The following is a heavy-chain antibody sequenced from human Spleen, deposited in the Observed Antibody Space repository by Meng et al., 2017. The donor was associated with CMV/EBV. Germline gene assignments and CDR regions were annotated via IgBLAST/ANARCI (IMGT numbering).Heavy chain of an antibody. CDR1: GYSISSGYY. CDR3: ARVDRYCSSTSCYHGIPDY. J-gene: IGHJ4*02. D-gene: IGHD2-2*01. CDR2: IYHSGST. Sequence: GSLRLSCTVSGYSISSGYYWGWIRQPPGKGLEWIGSIYHSGSTYYNPSLKSRVTISVDTSKNQFSLKLSSVTAADTAVYYCARVDRYCSSTSCYHGIPDYWGQGTLVTVSS. V-gene: IGHV4-38-2*02.